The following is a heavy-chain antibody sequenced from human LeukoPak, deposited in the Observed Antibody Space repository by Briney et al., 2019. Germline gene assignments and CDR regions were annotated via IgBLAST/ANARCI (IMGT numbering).Heavy chain of an antibody. J-gene: IGHJ4*02. D-gene: IGHD5-24*01. V-gene: IGHV3-7*01. CDR2: IKKDGSDK. CDR3: ARNRGWQQFDC. Sequence: GGSLRLSCAASGFTFSDYWIDWVRQAPGEGLGWGANIKKDGSDKYFLESVKGRFTISRDNAKKSLYLQMNNLRAEDTAVYYCARNRGWQQFDCWGQGTLVTVSS. CDR1: GFTFSDYW.